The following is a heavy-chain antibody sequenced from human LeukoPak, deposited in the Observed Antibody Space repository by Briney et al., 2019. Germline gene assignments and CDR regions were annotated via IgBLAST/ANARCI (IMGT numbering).Heavy chain of an antibody. V-gene: IGHV3-23*01. CDR3: AKAGAVRFDP. CDR2: ISGGDGNT. D-gene: IGHD3-10*01. J-gene: IGHJ5*02. Sequence: GGSLRLSCAASGFTFSSYAMSWVRQAPGKGLEWVSGISGGDGNTYYADSVKGRFTIARDNAKNTLYLQMDSLRAEDTAIYYCAKAGAVRFDPWGQGTLVTVSS. CDR1: GFTFSSYA.